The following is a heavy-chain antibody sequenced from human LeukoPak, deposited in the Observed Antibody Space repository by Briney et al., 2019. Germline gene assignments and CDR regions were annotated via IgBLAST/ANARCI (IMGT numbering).Heavy chain of an antibody. CDR1: GDSISSGDYY. CDR2: ISSSGST. Sequence: SETLSLTCTVSGDSISSGDYYWSWIRQPAGKGLEWIGRISSSGSTNYNPSLKSRVTISVDKSKNQFSLKLSSVTAADTAVYYCARVDYDILTGLDYWGQGTLVTVSS. V-gene: IGHV4-61*02. J-gene: IGHJ4*02. CDR3: ARVDYDILTGLDY. D-gene: IGHD3-9*01.